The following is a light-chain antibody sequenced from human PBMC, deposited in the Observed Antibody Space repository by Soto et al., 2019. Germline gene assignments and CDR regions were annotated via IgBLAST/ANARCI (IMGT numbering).Light chain of an antibody. CDR3: QAWDSSCEVG. V-gene: IGLV3-1*01. J-gene: IGLJ2*01. CDR2: QDI. Sequence: SYDLTPPPSVSLSPGQTASITCSGEKLGDKYACRYQQKPGQSPVLVIYQDIKRPSGMPERFSGYNSVNTATLPISGTQDMDVAEYSCQAWDSSCEVGFGGGTKLTVL. CDR1: KLGDKY.